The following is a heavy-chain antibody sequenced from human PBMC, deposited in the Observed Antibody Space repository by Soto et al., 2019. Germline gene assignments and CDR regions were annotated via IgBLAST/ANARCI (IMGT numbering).Heavy chain of an antibody. CDR3: ARDPAYCTNTRCSSYGMDV. CDR1: GFTFSNYW. V-gene: IGHV3-74*01. D-gene: IGHD2-8*01. J-gene: IGHJ6*02. Sequence: GGSLRLSCAASGFTFSNYWMHWVRQAPGKGLVWVAHLNTDASRANYADSVKGRFTISRDNAKNTLYLQMNSLRAEDTAVYYCARDPAYCTNTRCSSYGMDVWGPGTTVTVSS. CDR2: LNTDASRA.